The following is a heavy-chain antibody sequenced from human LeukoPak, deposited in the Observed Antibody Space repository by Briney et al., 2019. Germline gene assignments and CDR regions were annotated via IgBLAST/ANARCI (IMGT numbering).Heavy chain of an antibody. CDR3: ARVRAAAVGDF. CDR1: GFIFSTYE. J-gene: IGHJ4*02. Sequence: GGSLRLSCAASGFIFSTYEMNWVSQAPGKGLQWVAYIGGSGPTIHYAASVNGRFTISRDNAKNSLYLQMNSLRDEDTAIYYCARVRAAAVGDFWGQGTLVTVSS. D-gene: IGHD6-13*01. CDR2: IGGSGPTI. V-gene: IGHV3-48*03.